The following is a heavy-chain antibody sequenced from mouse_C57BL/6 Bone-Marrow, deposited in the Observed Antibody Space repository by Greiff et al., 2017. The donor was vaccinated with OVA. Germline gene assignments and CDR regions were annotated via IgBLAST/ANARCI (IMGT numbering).Heavy chain of an antibody. CDR2: ILPSIGRT. Sequence: VQLQQSGSELRSPGSSVKLSCKDFDSEVFPIAYMSWVRQKPGHGFEWIGGILPSIGRTIYGEKFEDKATLDADTLSNTAYLELNRLTSEASAIYYCARRWLLGPLDYWGQGTTLTVSS. V-gene: IGHV15-2*01. CDR1: DSEVFPIAY. D-gene: IGHD2-3*01. J-gene: IGHJ2*01. CDR3: ARRWLLGPLDY.